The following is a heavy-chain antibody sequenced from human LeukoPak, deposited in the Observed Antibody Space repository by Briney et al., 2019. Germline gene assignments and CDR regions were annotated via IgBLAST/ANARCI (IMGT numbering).Heavy chain of an antibody. J-gene: IGHJ6*02. V-gene: IGHV5-51*01. CDR3: ARMYYYGVEV. Sequence: NLGESLKISCEGIGYIFTKYWIGWVRQMPGKGLEWMAVNYPGDSDLRYSPSFQGHVTVSADRSINTAYLQWSSLEASDIAMYYCARMYYYGVEVWGQGTTVTVSS. CDR2: NYPGDSDL. CDR1: GYIFTKYW.